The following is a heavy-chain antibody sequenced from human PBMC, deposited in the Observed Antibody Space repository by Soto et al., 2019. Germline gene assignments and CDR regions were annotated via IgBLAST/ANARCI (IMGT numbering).Heavy chain of an antibody. CDR1: GFSLSTSGVG. V-gene: IGHV2-5*01. Sequence: QITLKESGPTLVKPTQTLTLTCTFSGFSLSTSGVGVGWIRQPPGKALEWLALIYWNDDKRYSPSLKSRLTITKETSKNQVVLTMTNMDPVDTATYYCAHRHTQLVPAAAILTYFDYWGQGTLVTVSS. CDR3: AHRHTQLVPAAAILTYFDY. CDR2: IYWNDDK. D-gene: IGHD2-2*01. J-gene: IGHJ4*02.